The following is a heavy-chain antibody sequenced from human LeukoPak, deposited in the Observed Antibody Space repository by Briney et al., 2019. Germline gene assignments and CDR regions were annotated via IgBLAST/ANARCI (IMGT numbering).Heavy chain of an antibody. D-gene: IGHD5-24*01. V-gene: IGHV3-64D*06. J-gene: IGHJ3*01. CDR2: ISSNGGNT. CDR1: GFTFSDYP. CDR3: VKDLDDYPPSDAFDR. Sequence: GGSLRLSCSASGFTFSDYPMHWVRQAPGKGLESVSTISSNGGNTHYADSVKGRFTISRDNSKNTLYLQMSRLRAEDTALYYCVKDLDDYPPSDAFDRWGQGTMVTVSS.